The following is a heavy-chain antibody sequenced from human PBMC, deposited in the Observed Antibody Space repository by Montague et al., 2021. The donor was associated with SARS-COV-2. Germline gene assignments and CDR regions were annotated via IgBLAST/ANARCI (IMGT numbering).Heavy chain of an antibody. D-gene: IGHD5-24*01. Sequence: PALVKPTQTLTLTCTFSGFSLSTSGMCVSWIRQPPGKALEWLALIDWDXDKYYSTSLKTRLTISKDTSKNQVVLTMTNMDPVDTATYCARLRVEMATMIGNYYYYGMDVWGQGTTVTVSS. V-gene: IGHV2-70*01. J-gene: IGHJ6*02. CDR1: GFSLSTSGMC. CDR3: ARLRVEMATMIGNYYYYGMDV. CDR2: IDWDXDK.